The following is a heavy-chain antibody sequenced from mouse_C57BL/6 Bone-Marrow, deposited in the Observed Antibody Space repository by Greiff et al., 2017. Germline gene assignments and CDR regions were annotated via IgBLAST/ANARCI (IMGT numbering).Heavy chain of an antibody. CDR2: IDPSDSYT. CDR3: ARGRAYYSNYGRGLFAY. J-gene: IGHJ3*01. CDR1: GYTFTSYW. D-gene: IGHD2-5*01. V-gene: IGHV1-50*01. Sequence: QVQLQQPGAELVKPGASVKLSCKASGYTFTSYWMQWVKQRPGQGLEWIGEIDPSDSYTNYNQKFKGKAALTVDTSSSTAYMQLNSLTSEDSAVYYCARGRAYYSNYGRGLFAYWGQGTLVTVSA.